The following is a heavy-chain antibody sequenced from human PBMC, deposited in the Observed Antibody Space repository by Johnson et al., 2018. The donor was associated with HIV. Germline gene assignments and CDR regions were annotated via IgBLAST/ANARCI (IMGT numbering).Heavy chain of an antibody. CDR1: GFTFSDYY. CDR3: ARESRAGLELRGHAFDI. V-gene: IGHV3-11*04. Sequence: VHLVESGGGLVQPGGSLRLSCAASGFTFSDYYMSWIRQAPGKGLEWVSYISSSGSTIYYADSVKGRFTISRDNAKNSLYLQMNSLRAEDTAVYYCARESRAGLELRGHAFDIWGQGTMVTVSS. CDR2: ISSSGSTI. J-gene: IGHJ3*02. D-gene: IGHD1-7*01.